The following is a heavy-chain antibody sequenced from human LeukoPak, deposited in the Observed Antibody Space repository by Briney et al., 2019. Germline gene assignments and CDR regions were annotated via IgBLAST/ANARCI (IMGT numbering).Heavy chain of an antibody. V-gene: IGHV1-2*02. D-gene: IGHD1-26*01. CDR3: ARVGSYYPRAYYFDY. CDR2: INPNSGGT. J-gene: IGHJ4*02. CDR1: GYTFTGYY. Sequence: ASVKVSCKASGYTFTGYYMHWVRQAPGQGLEWMGWINPNSGGTNYAQKFQGRVTMTRDTSISTAYMELSRLRSDDTAVYYCARVGSYYPRAYYFDYWGQGTLVTVSS.